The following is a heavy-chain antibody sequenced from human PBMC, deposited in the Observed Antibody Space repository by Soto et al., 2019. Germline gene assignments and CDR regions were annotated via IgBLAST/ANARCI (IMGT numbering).Heavy chain of an antibody. CDR3: ARGGRYDLESPIDY. V-gene: IGHV3-21*01. Sequence: EVQLVESGGGLVKPGGSLRLSCAASGFTFSNYIMIWVRQAPGMGLAWVSSMMSGSDYMYNADSVKGRFAISRDNANNSLYLQMNSLRVEDTAVYYCARGGRYDLESPIDYWGQGPLVTVSS. CDR1: GFTFSNYI. D-gene: IGHD1-26*01. J-gene: IGHJ4*02. CDR2: MMSGSDYM.